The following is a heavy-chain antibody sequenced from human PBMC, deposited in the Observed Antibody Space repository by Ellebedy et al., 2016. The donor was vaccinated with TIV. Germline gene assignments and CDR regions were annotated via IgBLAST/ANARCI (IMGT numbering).Heavy chain of an antibody. CDR1: GFTFSSYG. D-gene: IGHD6-13*01. Sequence: GESLKISXAASGFTFSSYGMHWVRQAPGKGLEWVAVISYDGSNKYYADSVKGRFTISRDNSKNTLYLQMNSLTAEDTAVYYCARGWRYWGQGTLVTVSS. CDR2: ISYDGSNK. J-gene: IGHJ4*02. CDR3: ARGWRY. V-gene: IGHV3-30*03.